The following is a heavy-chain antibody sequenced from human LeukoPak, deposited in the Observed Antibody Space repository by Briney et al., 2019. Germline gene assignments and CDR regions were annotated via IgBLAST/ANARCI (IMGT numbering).Heavy chain of an antibody. Sequence: SETLSLTCTVSGGSISSSYWSWIRQPPGKGLEWIGYIYYSGSTNYNPSLKSRVTISVDTSKNQFSLKLSSVTAADTAVYYCARLYYYDSSGDAFDIWGQGTMVTVSS. CDR2: IYYSGST. CDR3: ARLYYYDSSGDAFDI. V-gene: IGHV4-59*08. D-gene: IGHD3-22*01. CDR1: GGSISSSY. J-gene: IGHJ3*02.